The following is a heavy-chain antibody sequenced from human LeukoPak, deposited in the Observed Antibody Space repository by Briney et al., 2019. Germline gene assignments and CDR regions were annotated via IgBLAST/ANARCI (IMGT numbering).Heavy chain of an antibody. CDR2: INHSGST. V-gene: IGHV4-34*01. Sequence: PSETLSLTCAVYGGSFSGYYWSWIRQPPGKGLEWIGEINHSGSTNYNASLKSRVTISVDTSKNQFSLKLSSVTAADTAVYYCAREEDCSGGICYLGNAFDFWGQGTMVTVSS. CDR3: AREEDCSGGICYLGNAFDF. D-gene: IGHD2-15*01. J-gene: IGHJ3*01. CDR1: GGSFSGYY.